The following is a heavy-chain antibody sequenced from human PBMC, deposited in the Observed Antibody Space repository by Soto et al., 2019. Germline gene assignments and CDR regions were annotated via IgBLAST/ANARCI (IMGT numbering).Heavy chain of an antibody. CDR2: ISYDGSNK. CDR1: GFTFSSYA. CDR3: ARDYYDILTGYRFGDY. D-gene: IGHD3-9*01. J-gene: IGHJ4*02. V-gene: IGHV3-30-3*01. Sequence: GGSLRLSCAASGFTFSSYAMHRVRQAPGKGLEWVAVISYDGSNKYYADSVKGRFTISRDNSKNTLYLQMNSLRAEDTAVYYCARDYYDILTGYRFGDYWGQGTLVTVSS.